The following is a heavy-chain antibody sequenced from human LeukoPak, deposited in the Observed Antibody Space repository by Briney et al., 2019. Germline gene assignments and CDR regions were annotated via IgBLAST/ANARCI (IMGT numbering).Heavy chain of an antibody. Sequence: GGSLRRSCAASGFTFSSYSMNWVRQAPGKGLEWVSSISSSSSYIYYADSVKGRFTISRDNAKNSLYLQMNSLRAEDTAVYYCARAKPHYYDSSGYPLDYWGQGTLVTVSS. CDR3: ARAKPHYYDSSGYPLDY. D-gene: IGHD3-22*01. CDR2: ISSSSSYI. CDR1: GFTFSSYS. J-gene: IGHJ4*02. V-gene: IGHV3-21*01.